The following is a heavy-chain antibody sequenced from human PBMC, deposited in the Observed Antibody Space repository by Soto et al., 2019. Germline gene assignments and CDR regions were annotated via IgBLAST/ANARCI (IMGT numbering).Heavy chain of an antibody. V-gene: IGHV1-69*06. D-gene: IGHD6-6*01. CDR2: IIPIFGTA. Sequence: GASVKVSCKASGGTFGSYAISWVRQAPGQGLEWMGGIIPIFGTANYAQKFQGRVTITADKSTSTAYMELSSLRSEDTAVYYCASRGSIAARNYYYYGMDVWGQGTTVTVSS. J-gene: IGHJ6*02. CDR1: GGTFGSYA. CDR3: ASRGSIAARNYYYYGMDV.